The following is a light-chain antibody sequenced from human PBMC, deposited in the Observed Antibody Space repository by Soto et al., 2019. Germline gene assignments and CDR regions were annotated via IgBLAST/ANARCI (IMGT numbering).Light chain of an antibody. CDR2: GAS. CDR1: QSVSIN. V-gene: IGKV3-15*01. J-gene: IGKJ2*01. Sequence: EIVMTQSPATLSVSPGERANLSCRASQSVSINLAWYQQKPGQAPRLLIYGASARATGIPASFSGSGSGTEFTLSISSLQSEDFAVYYCQQYNNWPNTFGQGTKLEIK. CDR3: QQYNNWPNT.